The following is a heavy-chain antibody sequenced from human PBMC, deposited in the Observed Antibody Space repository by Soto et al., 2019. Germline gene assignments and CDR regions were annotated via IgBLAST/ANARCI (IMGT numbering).Heavy chain of an antibody. V-gene: IGHV4-30-4*01. CDR3: ARDGWQMVRGVSISGGMDV. D-gene: IGHD3-10*01. J-gene: IGHJ6*02. Sequence: PSETLSLTCTVSVGSSSSGDYYWVWIRHPPGKGLEWIGYISYSGSAYYNPSLKSRFTISIDTSKKQFSLNLRSVTAADTAVYYCARDGWQMVRGVSISGGMDVWGQGTTVTVSS. CDR1: VGSSSSGDYY. CDR2: ISYSGSA.